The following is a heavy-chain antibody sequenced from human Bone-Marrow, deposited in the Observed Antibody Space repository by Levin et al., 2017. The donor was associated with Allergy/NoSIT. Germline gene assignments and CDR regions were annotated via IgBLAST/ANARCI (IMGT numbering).Heavy chain of an antibody. Sequence: RGESLKISCAASGFIFSHYGMHWVRQAPGKGLEWVAVTSYDGSNTYYADSVKGRFTISRDNSKNTLYLEMISLRGEDTAVYYCARSGESYGEEHFMHWGQGTLVTVSS. V-gene: IGHV3-30*03. J-gene: IGHJ1*01. CDR2: TSYDGSNT. CDR1: GFIFSHYG. D-gene: IGHD5-18*01. CDR3: ARSGESYGEEHFMH.